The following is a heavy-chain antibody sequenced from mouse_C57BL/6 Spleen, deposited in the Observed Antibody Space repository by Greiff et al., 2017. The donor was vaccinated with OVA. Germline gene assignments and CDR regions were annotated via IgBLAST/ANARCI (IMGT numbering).Heavy chain of an antibody. J-gene: IGHJ4*01. V-gene: IGHV5-17*01. CDR1: GFTFSDYG. CDR2: ISSGSSTI. D-gene: IGHD1-1*01. CDR3: ARGGGSSSMDY. Sequence: EVKLMESGGGLVKPGGSLKLSCAASGFTFSDYGMHWVRQAPEKGLEWVAYISSGSSTIYYADTVKGRFTISRDNAKNTLFLQMTSLRSEDTALYYCARGGGSSSMDYWGQGTSVTVSS.